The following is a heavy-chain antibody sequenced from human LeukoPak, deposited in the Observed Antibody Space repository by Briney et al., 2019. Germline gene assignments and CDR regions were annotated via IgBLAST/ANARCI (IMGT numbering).Heavy chain of an antibody. CDR3: ARAHRYSSSGIDY. D-gene: IGHD6-13*01. CDR1: GFTFSSYW. CDR2: ISSSSSYI. V-gene: IGHV3-21*01. Sequence: GGSLRLSCAASGFTFSSYWMSWVRQAPGKGLEWVSSISSSSSYIYYADSVKGRFTISRDNAKNSLYLQMNSLRAEDTAVYYCARAHRYSSSGIDYWGQGTLVTVSS. J-gene: IGHJ4*02.